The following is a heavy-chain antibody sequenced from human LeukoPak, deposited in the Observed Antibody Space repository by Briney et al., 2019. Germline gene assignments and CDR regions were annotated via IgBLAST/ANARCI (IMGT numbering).Heavy chain of an antibody. D-gene: IGHD6-25*01. Sequence: PGGSLSLFCAASGFTFSDTWLHWVRQAPGGGLVWVSCIRSDGSDTRYAESVKGRFTIYRDNAKNTLYLQMNSLRAEDTAVYYCARDRGRYYMDVWGKGTTVTISS. V-gene: IGHV3-74*01. CDR2: IRSDGSDT. CDR1: GFTFSDTW. J-gene: IGHJ6*03. CDR3: ARDRGRYYMDV.